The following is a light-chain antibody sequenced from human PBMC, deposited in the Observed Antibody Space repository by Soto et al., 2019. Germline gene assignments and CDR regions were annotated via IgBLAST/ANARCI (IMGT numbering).Light chain of an antibody. J-gene: IGLJ3*02. CDR2: GNR. CDR1: NSNIGTVYD. V-gene: IGLV1-40*01. CDR3: QSYDSSLSAWV. Sequence: QSVLTQPPSVSGAPGQRVTISCTGSNSNIGTVYDVHWYQVIPGTAPKLLIYGNRYRPSGVPDRFSGSKSGTSASLAITGLQAEDEADDYCQSYDSSLSAWVFGGGTKLTVL.